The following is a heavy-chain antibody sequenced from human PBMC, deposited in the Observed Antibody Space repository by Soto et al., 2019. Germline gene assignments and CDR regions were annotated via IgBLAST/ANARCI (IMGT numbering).Heavy chain of an antibody. CDR2: IDPSDSYT. CDR3: ARHEGGLKNWFDP. Sequence: EVQLVQSGAEVKKPGESLRISCKGSGYSFTVYWISWVRQMPGKGLEWMGRIDPSDSYTNYSPSFQGHVTISADKPISTAYLQWGSLKASDNAMYYCARHEGGLKNWFDPWGQGTLVTVSS. J-gene: IGHJ5*02. CDR1: GYSFTVYW. V-gene: IGHV5-10-1*01. D-gene: IGHD3-16*01.